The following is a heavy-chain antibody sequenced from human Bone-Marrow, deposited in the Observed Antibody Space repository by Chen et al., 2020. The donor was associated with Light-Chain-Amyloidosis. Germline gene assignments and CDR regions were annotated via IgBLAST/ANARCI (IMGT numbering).Heavy chain of an antibody. CDR2: INSDVSRT. J-gene: IGHJ5*02. V-gene: IGHV3-74*01. CDR1: GFHFSSDW. D-gene: IGHD5-12*01. CDR3: ARASSGYDSRWFDP. Sequence: EVQLVESGGGLVQPGGSLRLSCAASGFHFSSDWMHWSRQAPGKGLVEVSRINSDVSRTSYAYSVKGRFTISRDNAKNTLYLQINSLRAEDTAVYYCARASSGYDSRWFDPWGQGTLVTVSS.